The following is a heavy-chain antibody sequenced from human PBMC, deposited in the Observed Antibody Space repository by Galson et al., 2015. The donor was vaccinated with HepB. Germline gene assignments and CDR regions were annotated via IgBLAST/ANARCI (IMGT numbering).Heavy chain of an antibody. Sequence: CAISGDSVSSNSAAWNWIRQSPSRGLEWLGRTYYRSKWYNDYAVSVKSRITINPDTSKNQFSLQLNSVTPEDTAVYYCARDSAAAGTLYYYYGMDVWGQGTTVTVSS. J-gene: IGHJ6*02. V-gene: IGHV6-1*01. CDR1: GDSVSSNSAA. CDR3: ARDSAAAGTLYYYYGMDV. CDR2: TYYRSKWYN. D-gene: IGHD6-13*01.